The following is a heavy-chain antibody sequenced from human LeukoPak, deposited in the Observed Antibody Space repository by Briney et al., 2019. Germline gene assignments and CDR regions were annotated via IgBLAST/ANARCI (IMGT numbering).Heavy chain of an antibody. CDR2: IIPIFGTA. Sequence: SVKVSCKASGGTFSSYAISWVRQAPGQGLEWMGGIIPIFGTANYAQKFQGRVTITADESTSTAYMELSSLRSEDTAVYYCAREPTSRLRYFDWLGDGMDVWGQGTTVTVSS. V-gene: IGHV1-69*01. J-gene: IGHJ6*02. CDR1: GGTFSSYA. D-gene: IGHD3-9*01. CDR3: AREPTSRLRYFDWLGDGMDV.